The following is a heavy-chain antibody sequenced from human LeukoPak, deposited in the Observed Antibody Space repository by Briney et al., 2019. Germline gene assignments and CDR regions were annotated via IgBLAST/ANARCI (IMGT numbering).Heavy chain of an antibody. Sequence: PSETLSLTCAVYGGSFSGYYWSWIRQPPGKGLEWIGEINHSGSANHNPSLRSRVTISVDTSKNQFSLKLSSVTAADTAVYYCARGRGIVATIKVYYFDYWGQGTLVTVSS. J-gene: IGHJ4*02. CDR2: INHSGSA. V-gene: IGHV4-34*01. D-gene: IGHD5-12*01. CDR1: GGSFSGYY. CDR3: ARGRGIVATIKVYYFDY.